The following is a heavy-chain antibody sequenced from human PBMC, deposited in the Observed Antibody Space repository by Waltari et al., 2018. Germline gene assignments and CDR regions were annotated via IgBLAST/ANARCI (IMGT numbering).Heavy chain of an antibody. Sequence: QVQPVPSGAEVKKPGASVQVSCKASGYTTTELSMHRVRQAPGKGLEWMGGFDPEDGETIYAQKFQGRVTMTEDTSTDTAYMELSSLRSEDTAVYYCATLMPQFVGGRTPDYWGQGTLVTVSS. D-gene: IGHD2-15*01. J-gene: IGHJ4*02. CDR3: ATLMPQFVGGRTPDY. CDR1: GYTTTELS. CDR2: FDPEDGET. V-gene: IGHV1-24*01.